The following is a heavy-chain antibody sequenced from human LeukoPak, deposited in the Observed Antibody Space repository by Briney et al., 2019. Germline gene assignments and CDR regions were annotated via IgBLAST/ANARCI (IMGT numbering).Heavy chain of an antibody. CDR3: ASVGYDSSGYYYY. V-gene: IGHV3-7*01. D-gene: IGHD3-22*01. CDR1: GFTFSNYW. Sequence: GGSLRLSCAASGFTFSNYWMSWVRQAPGKGLEWVANIKEDGSEKYYVDSVKGRFTISRGNAENSLYLQMNNLRAEDTAVFYCASVGYDSSGYYYYWGQGTLVTVSS. CDR2: IKEDGSEK. J-gene: IGHJ4*02.